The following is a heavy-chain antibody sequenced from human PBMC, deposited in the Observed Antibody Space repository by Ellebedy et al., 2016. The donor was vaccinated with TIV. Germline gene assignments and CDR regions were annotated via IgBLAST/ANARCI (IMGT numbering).Heavy chain of an antibody. CDR2: IYDDGST. J-gene: IGHJ2*01. Sequence: GESLKISCAASGFTVSSSYMSWVRQAPGKGLEWVSLIYDDGSTYYADSVKGRFTISKDNSKITLNLQMNSLRAEDTAVYFCAIDRAPDGRNWYFDLWGRGTLVTVSS. D-gene: IGHD5-24*01. CDR3: AIDRAPDGRNWYFDL. CDR1: GFTVSSSY. V-gene: IGHV3-53*01.